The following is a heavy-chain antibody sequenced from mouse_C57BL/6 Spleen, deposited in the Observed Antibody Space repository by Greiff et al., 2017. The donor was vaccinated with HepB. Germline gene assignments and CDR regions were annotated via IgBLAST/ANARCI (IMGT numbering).Heavy chain of an antibody. CDR3: AGGRYFDY. J-gene: IGHJ2*01. Sequence: EVKLMESGGGLVKPGGSLKLSCAASGFTFSDYGMHWVRQAPEKGLEWVAYISSGSSTIYYADTVKGRFTISRDNAKNTLFLQMTSLRSEDTAMYYCAGGRYFDYWGQGTTLTVSS. CDR1: GFTFSDYG. V-gene: IGHV5-17*01. CDR2: ISSGSSTI.